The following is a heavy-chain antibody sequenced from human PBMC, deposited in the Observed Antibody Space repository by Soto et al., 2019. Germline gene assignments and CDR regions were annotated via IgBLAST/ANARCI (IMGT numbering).Heavy chain of an antibody. Sequence: PGGSLRLSCAASGFTFSSYSMNWVRQAPGKGLERVSSISSSSSYIYYADSVEGRFTISRDNAKTSLYLLMNSLIAEDTAVYYCARFHVFWSGYYTHCYYYMDVWGKGTTVTVSS. CDR2: ISSSSSYI. D-gene: IGHD3-3*01. V-gene: IGHV3-21*01. J-gene: IGHJ6*03. CDR3: ARFHVFWSGYYTHCYYYMDV. CDR1: GFTFSSYS.